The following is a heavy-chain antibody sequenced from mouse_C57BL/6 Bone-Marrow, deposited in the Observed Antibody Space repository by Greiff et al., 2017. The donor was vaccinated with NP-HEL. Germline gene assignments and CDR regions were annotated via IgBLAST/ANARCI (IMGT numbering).Heavy chain of an antibody. Sequence: ESGPGLVKPSQSLSLTCSVSGYSITSGYYWNWIRQFPGNKLEWMGYISYDGSNNYNPSLKNRIPITRDTAKNQFCLKLNSVTTEDTATYYCARVGSNWGFDYWGQGTTLTVSS. V-gene: IGHV3-6*01. CDR2: ISYDGSN. D-gene: IGHD4-1*01. J-gene: IGHJ2*01. CDR1: GYSITSGYY. CDR3: ARVGSNWGFDY.